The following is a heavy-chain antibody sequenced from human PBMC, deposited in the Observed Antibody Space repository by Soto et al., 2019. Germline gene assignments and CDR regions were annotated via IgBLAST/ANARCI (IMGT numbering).Heavy chain of an antibody. J-gene: IGHJ4*02. V-gene: IGHV4-4*02. CDR1: GGSISSINR. CDR3: ARKAYGSGHFDY. D-gene: IGHD3-10*01. CDR2: VFHNGGT. Sequence: QVQLQESGPGLVKPSGTLSLSCIVSGGSISSINRWSWVRQSPGKGLERIGEVFHNGGTDYSPSLNSRVSMSVDKSKNQFSLNLTSVTVADTAVYYCARKAYGSGHFDYWGQGTLVTVSS.